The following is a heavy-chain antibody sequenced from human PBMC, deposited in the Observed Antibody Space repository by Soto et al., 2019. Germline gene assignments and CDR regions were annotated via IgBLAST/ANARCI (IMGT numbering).Heavy chain of an antibody. D-gene: IGHD3-3*01. Sequence: EVQLVESGGGLVQPGGSLRLSCAASGFTVSSNYMRWVRQAPGKGLEWVSVIYSGGSTYYADSVKGRFTISRDNSKNTLYLQMNSLRAEDTAVYYGASGPRWGVVTQMDVLGKGTTVTVSS. CDR2: IYSGGST. V-gene: IGHV3-66*01. J-gene: IGHJ6*04. CDR1: GFTVSSNY. CDR3: ASGPRWGVVTQMDV.